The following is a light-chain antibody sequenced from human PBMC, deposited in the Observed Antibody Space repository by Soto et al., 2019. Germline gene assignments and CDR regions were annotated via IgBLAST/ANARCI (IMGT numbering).Light chain of an antibody. CDR1: QSISSW. J-gene: IGKJ4*01. CDR3: QQYNSYPLT. V-gene: IGKV1-5*01. CDR2: DAS. Sequence: DIPMTQSPSTLSASVGDIVTITCRASQSISSWLAWYQQKPGKAPKLLIYDASSLESGVPSRFSGSGSGTEFTLTISSLQPDDFATYYCQQYNSYPLTLGGGTKVDIK.